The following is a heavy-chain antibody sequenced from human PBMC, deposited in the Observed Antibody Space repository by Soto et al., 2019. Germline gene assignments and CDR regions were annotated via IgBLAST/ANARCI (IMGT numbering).Heavy chain of an antibody. CDR3: ARSMYSTSAQLYYGMDV. CDR1: GYSIRSGYF. Sequence: LSLTCAVSGYSIRSGYFWGWIRQPPGKGLEWIGSMHHSGITYYNLSLKSRVTISVDTSKNQLSLKLSSATAADTAVYYCARSMYSTSAQLYYGMDVWGQGTTVTVS. J-gene: IGHJ6*02. CDR2: MHHSGIT. D-gene: IGHD6-6*01. V-gene: IGHV4-38-2*01.